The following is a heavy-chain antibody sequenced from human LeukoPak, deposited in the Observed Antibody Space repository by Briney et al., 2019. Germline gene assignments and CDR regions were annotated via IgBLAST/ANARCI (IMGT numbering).Heavy chain of an antibody. D-gene: IGHD6-13*01. CDR2: ISSSSSYI. J-gene: IGHJ4*02. V-gene: IGHV3-21*04. CDR1: GFTFSSYS. Sequence: GGSLRLSCAASGFTFSSYSMNWVRQAPGKGLEWVSSISSSSSYIYYADSVKGRFTISRDNAKNSLYLQMSSLRSEDTAVYFCAKSSSIWYYFDYWGQGTLVTVSS. CDR3: AKSSSIWYYFDY.